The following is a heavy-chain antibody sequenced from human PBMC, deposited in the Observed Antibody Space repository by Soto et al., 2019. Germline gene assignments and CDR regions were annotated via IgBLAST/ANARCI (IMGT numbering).Heavy chain of an antibody. CDR1: GFTFSSYT. J-gene: IGHJ4*02. V-gene: IGHV3-21*01. Sequence: EVQLVESGGGLVKPGGSLRLSCAASGFTFSSYTMNWVRQAPGKGLEWVSSISRSSSYIYFADSVKGRFTISRDNAKNSLYLQMNSLRAGDTAVYYCGAATGAYWGQGTLVTVSS. D-gene: IGHD2-15*01. CDR3: GAATGAY. CDR2: ISRSSSYI.